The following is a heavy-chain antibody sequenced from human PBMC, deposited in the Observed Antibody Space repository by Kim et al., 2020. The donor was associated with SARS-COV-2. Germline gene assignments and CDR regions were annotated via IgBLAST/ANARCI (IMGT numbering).Heavy chain of an antibody. CDR1: GFTVSSNY. CDR3: ARYCSGGSCLDVFDI. CDR2: IYSGGST. Sequence: GGSLRLSCAASGFTVSSNYMSWVRQAPGKGLEWVSVIYSGGSTYYADSVKGRFTISRDNSKNTLYLQMNSLRAEDTAVHYCARYCSGGSCLDVFDIWGPGTMITVS. D-gene: IGHD2-15*01. J-gene: IGHJ3*02. V-gene: IGHV3-66*01.